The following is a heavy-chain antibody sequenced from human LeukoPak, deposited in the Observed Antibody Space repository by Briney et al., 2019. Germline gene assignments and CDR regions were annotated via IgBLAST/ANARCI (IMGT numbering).Heavy chain of an antibody. Sequence: SETLSLTCAVFGGSFSGYHWTWIRQSPGKGLEWIGQINHSGSANYNRSLKSRVTITIESSKNQFSLELSSATAADSAMYFCARGKYDSSDYSGGWYYFDYWGQGTLVTVSS. D-gene: IGHD3-22*01. J-gene: IGHJ4*02. CDR2: INHSGSA. CDR1: GGSFSGYH. V-gene: IGHV4-34*01. CDR3: ARGKYDSSDYSGGWYYFDY.